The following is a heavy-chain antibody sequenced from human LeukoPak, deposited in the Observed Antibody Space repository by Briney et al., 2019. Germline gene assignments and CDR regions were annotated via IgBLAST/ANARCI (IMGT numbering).Heavy chain of an antibody. D-gene: IGHD4-17*01. Sequence: PGGSLRLSCAASGFTDSSNYMSWVRQAPGKGLEWVSVIYSGGSTYYADSVKGRFTISRDNSKNTLYLQMNSLRAEDTAVYYCATPTVTTPTNYYGMDVWGQGTTVTVSS. J-gene: IGHJ6*02. CDR3: ATPTVTTPTNYYGMDV. CDR2: IYSGGST. CDR1: GFTDSSNY. V-gene: IGHV3-66*01.